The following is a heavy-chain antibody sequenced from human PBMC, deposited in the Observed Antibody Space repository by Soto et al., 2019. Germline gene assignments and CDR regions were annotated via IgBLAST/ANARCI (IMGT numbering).Heavy chain of an antibody. CDR3: ARGMQGSRYFDL. J-gene: IGHJ2*01. CDR2: INNHGSST. V-gene: IGHV3-74*01. Sequence: EVQLVESGGDLVQPGGSLRLPCTASGFVFSSYWMHWGRQAPGKGLVWVSRINNHGSSTSYADSVNGRLTLSRDNAKNTLYLQMNSLRAEDTAIYYCARGMQGSRYFDLWGRGTLVTVSS. CDR1: GFVFSSYW.